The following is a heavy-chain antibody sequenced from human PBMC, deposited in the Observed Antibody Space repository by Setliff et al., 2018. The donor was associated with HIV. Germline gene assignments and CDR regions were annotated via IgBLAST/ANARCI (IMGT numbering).Heavy chain of an antibody. V-gene: IGHV4-38-2*02. J-gene: IGHJ5*02. D-gene: IGHD6-19*01. CDR1: GYSISGGYY. CDR3: ARAPRGSGWYPNWFDP. CDR2: IYHSGST. Sequence: SETLSLTCTVSGYSISGGYYWGWIRQPPGKGLEWIANIYHSGSTYYNPSLKSRVTISLDTSKNHFSLKLSSVTAADTAVYYCARAPRGSGWYPNWFDPWGQGTLVTVSS.